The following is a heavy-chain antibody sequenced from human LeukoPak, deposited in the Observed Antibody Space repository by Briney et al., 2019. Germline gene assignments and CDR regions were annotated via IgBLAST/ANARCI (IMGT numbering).Heavy chain of an antibody. D-gene: IGHD5-24*01. Sequence: GGSLRLSCAASGFTFTSYAMSWVRQAPGKGLEWVSAISGSGGSTYYADSVKGRFTISRDNSKNTLYLQMNSLRAEDTAVYYCANDPYVKDGYGFDYWGQGTLVTVSS. V-gene: IGHV3-23*01. CDR1: GFTFTSYA. J-gene: IGHJ4*02. CDR2: ISGSGGST. CDR3: ANDPYVKDGYGFDY.